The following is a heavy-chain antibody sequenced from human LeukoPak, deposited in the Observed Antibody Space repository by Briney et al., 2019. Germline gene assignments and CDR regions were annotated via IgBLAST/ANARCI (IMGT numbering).Heavy chain of an antibody. V-gene: IGHV3-23*01. D-gene: IGHD3-3*01. J-gene: IGHJ1*01. Sequence: PGGSLRLSCAASGFTFSRHYMTWVRQAPGKGLEWVSAISGSGGSTYYADSVKGRFTISRDNSKNTLYLQMNSLRAEDTAVYYCAKGGSIFGVVITDYFQHWGQGTLVTVSS. CDR2: ISGSGGST. CDR3: AKGGSIFGVVITDYFQH. CDR1: GFTFSRHY.